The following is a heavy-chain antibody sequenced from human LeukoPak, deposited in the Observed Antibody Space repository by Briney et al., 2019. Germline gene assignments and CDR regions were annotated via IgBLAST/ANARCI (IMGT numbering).Heavy chain of an antibody. CDR2: ISWNSGSI. Sequence: GGSLRLSXAASGFTFDDYAMHWVRQAPGKGLEWVSGISWNSGSICYADSVRGRFTISRDNAKNSLYLQMNSPRAEDMALYYCAKDMHSSSPAGAFDIWGRGTMVTVSS. CDR3: AKDMHSSSPAGAFDI. V-gene: IGHV3-9*03. D-gene: IGHD6-6*01. CDR1: GFTFDDYA. J-gene: IGHJ3*02.